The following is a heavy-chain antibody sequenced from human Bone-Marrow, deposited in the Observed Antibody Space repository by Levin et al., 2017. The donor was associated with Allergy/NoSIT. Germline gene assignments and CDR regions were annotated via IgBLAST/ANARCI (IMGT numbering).Heavy chain of an antibody. J-gene: IGHJ4*02. CDR3: AREVSVYYGSGTYYNVPDRPYFDY. CDR2: INPNSGGT. V-gene: IGHV1-2*06. D-gene: IGHD3-10*01. CDR1: GGTFSNFA. Sequence: ASVKVSCKVSGGTFSNFAIHWVRQAPGQGLEWMGRINPNSGGTNYAQKFQGRVTMTRDTSISTAYMELSRLRSADTAVYYCAREVSVYYGSGTYYNVPDRPYFDYWGQGTLVTVSS.